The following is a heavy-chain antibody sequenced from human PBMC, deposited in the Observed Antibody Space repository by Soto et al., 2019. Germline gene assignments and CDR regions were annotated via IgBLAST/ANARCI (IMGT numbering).Heavy chain of an antibody. Sequence: EVQLVESGGALVQPGGSLKLSCAASGFILSGSAIHWVRQASGKGLEWVGRIRSKSYNYATAYGASVKGRFIISRDDATNTAYLQMSRLNTDDTAGYYFIRRRQAPLDYGDYDRRGQGTPVGVSS. CDR1: GFILSGSA. CDR3: IRRRQAPLDYGDYDR. J-gene: IGHJ4*02. D-gene: IGHD4-17*01. CDR2: IRSKSYNYAT. V-gene: IGHV3-73*01.